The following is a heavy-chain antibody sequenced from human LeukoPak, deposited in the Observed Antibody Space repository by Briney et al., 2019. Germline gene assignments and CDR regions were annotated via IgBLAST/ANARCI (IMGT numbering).Heavy chain of an antibody. CDR2: IIPIFGTA. V-gene: IGHV1-69*13. Sequence: GASVKVSCKASGGTFSSYAISWVRQAPGQGLEWMGGIIPIFGTANYAQKFQGRVTITADESTGTAYMELSSLRSEDTAVYYCASRYCSSTSCQRTFYYYYGMDVWGQGTTVTVSS. J-gene: IGHJ6*02. CDR1: GGTFSSYA. CDR3: ASRYCSSTSCQRTFYYYYGMDV. D-gene: IGHD2-2*01.